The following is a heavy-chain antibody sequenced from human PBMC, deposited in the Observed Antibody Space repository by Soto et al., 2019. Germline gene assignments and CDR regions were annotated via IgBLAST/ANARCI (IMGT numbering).Heavy chain of an antibody. D-gene: IGHD3-22*01. J-gene: IGHJ4*02. Sequence: SETMSLTCTVAKGYISRSSYYRGRIRQPPGKGLEWIGSIYYSGSTYYNPSLKSRVTISVDTSKNQFSLKLSSVTAADTAVYYCARRAITMIDHWGQGTLVTVSS. CDR3: ARRAITMIDH. CDR2: IYYSGST. CDR1: KGYISRSSYY. V-gene: IGHV4-39*01.